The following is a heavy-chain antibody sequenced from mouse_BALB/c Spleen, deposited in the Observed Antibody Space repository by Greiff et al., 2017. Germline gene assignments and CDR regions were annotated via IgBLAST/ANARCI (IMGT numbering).Heavy chain of an antibody. V-gene: IGHV5-6-5*01. CDR1: GFTFSSYA. J-gene: IGHJ1*01. D-gene: IGHD1-1*01. CDR3: ARGNLLLRWYFDV. CDR2: ISSGGST. Sequence: EVMLVESGGGLVKPGGSLKLSCAASGFTFSSYAMSWVRQTPEKRLEWVASISSGGSTYYPDSVKGRFTISRDNARNILYLQMSSLRSEDTAMYYCARGNLLLRWYFDVWGAGTTVTVSS.